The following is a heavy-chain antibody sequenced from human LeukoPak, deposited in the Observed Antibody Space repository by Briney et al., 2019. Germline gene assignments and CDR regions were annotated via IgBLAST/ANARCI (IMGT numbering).Heavy chain of an antibody. D-gene: IGHD6-13*01. V-gene: IGHV4-39*01. CDR1: GGFISTRSYY. Sequence: SETLSLTCTVSGGFISTRSYYWGWIRQPPGKGLEWIGSFSYNGNTYYNPSLKSRVTISVDTSKNQFSLKLSSVTAADTAVYYCARHSSSPTPPPNFDYWGQGTLVTVSS. CDR2: FSYNGNT. CDR3: ARHSSSPTPPPNFDY. J-gene: IGHJ4*02.